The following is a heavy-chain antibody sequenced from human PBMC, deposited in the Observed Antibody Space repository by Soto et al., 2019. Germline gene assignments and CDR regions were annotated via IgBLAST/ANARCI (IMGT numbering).Heavy chain of an antibody. Sequence: GGSLRLSCEASGFTFNTEGMSWIRQAPGKXLEWVSAISGSGDRTNYAASVKGRFAISRDNSMNMLSLQMNSLRAEDTAVYYCAKAFGYSSTWYARNWFDPWGQGSLVTVSS. CDR2: ISGSGDRT. CDR1: GFTFNTEG. V-gene: IGHV3-23*01. CDR3: AKAFGYSSTWYARNWFDP. J-gene: IGHJ5*02. D-gene: IGHD6-13*01.